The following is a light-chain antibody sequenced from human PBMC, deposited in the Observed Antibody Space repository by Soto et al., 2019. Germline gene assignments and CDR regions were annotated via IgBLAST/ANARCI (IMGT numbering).Light chain of an antibody. Sequence: QSALTQPPSVSGAPGQRVTFSCTGSSCNIGAGYDVHWYQHLPGTAPKLLIYDNDQRPSGVPDRFSASKSGTSASLAITGLQTEDEADYYCQSYDGSLSGYVFGTGTKLTVL. J-gene: IGLJ1*01. CDR1: SCNIGAGYD. V-gene: IGLV1-40*01. CDR2: DND. CDR3: QSYDGSLSGYV.